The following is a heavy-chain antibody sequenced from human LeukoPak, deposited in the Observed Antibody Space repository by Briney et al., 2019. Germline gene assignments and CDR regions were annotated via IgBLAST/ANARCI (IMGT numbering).Heavy chain of an antibody. Sequence: SETLSLTCTVSGGSISSSYWSWIRQPPGRGLEWIGYIYYSGSTNYNPSLKSRVTISVDTSKNQFPLKLSSVTAADTAVYYCAKDPEYFHHWGQGTLVTVSS. V-gene: IGHV4-59*01. CDR3: AKDPEYFHH. J-gene: IGHJ1*01. CDR2: IYYSGST. CDR1: GGSISSSY.